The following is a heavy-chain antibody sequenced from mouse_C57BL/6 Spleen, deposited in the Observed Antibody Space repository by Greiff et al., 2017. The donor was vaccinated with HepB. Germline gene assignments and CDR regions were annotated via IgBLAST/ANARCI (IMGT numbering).Heavy chain of an antibody. CDR1: GFTFSDFY. Sequence: EVKLVESGGGLVQSGRSLRLSCATSGFTFSDFYMEWVRQAPGKGLEWIAASRNKANDYTTEYSASVKGRFIVSRDTSQSILYLQMNALRAEDTAIYYCARDPDGYYMDYWGQGTSVTVSS. CDR2: SRNKANDYTT. V-gene: IGHV7-1*01. CDR3: ARDPDGYYMDY. J-gene: IGHJ4*01. D-gene: IGHD2-3*01.